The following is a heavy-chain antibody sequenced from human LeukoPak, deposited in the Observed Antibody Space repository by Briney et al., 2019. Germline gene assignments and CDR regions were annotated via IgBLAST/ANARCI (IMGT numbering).Heavy chain of an antibody. CDR3: ATDRDDTYYYYSMDV. Sequence: ASVKVSCKVSGYTLTELSMHWARQAPGKGLEWMGGFDPEDGETIYAQKFQGRVTMTEDTSTDTAYMELSSLRSEDTAVYYCATDRDDTYYYYSMDVWGQGTTVTVSS. CDR2: FDPEDGET. V-gene: IGHV1-24*01. J-gene: IGHJ6*02. D-gene: IGHD1-1*01. CDR1: GYTLTELS.